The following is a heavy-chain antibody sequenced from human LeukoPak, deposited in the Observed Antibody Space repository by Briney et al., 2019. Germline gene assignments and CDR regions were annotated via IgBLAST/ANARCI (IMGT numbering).Heavy chain of an antibody. Sequence: GRSLRLSCAASGFTFSSYAMHWVRPAPGQGLEWVAVISYDGSNKYYADSVKGRFTISRDNSKNTLYLQMNSLRAEDTAVYYCARDATTYYDFWSGYPDYWGQGTLVTVSS. D-gene: IGHD3-3*01. V-gene: IGHV3-30-3*01. CDR2: ISYDGSNK. CDR3: ARDATTYYDFWSGYPDY. CDR1: GFTFSSYA. J-gene: IGHJ4*02.